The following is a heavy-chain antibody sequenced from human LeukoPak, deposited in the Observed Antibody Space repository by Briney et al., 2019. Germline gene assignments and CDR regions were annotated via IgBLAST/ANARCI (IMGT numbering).Heavy chain of an antibody. J-gene: IGHJ4*02. CDR3: ARRASSGLFGY. CDR2: IYSSGSS. CDR1: GGSISSYH. V-gene: IGHV4-59*01. D-gene: IGHD6-19*01. Sequence: SETLSLTCPVSGGSISSYHWSWIRQPPGKGLEWIGYIYSSGSSNYNPSLKSRVTISVDTSKDQFSLKLSSVTAADTAVYYCARRASSGLFGYWGQGTLVTVSS.